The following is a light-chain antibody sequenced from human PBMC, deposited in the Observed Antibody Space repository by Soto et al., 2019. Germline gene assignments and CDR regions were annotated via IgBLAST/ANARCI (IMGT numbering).Light chain of an antibody. Sequence: EIVLTQSPGTLSLSPGERATLSCRASQSVSSSYLAWYQQKPGQAPRLLIYGASSRATGIPDRFSGSGSGTDFPLTIRKLEPEDFAAYYCQQYGSSPRFTFGPGTKVDIK. CDR3: QQYGSSPRFT. J-gene: IGKJ3*01. V-gene: IGKV3-20*01. CDR1: QSVSSSY. CDR2: GAS.